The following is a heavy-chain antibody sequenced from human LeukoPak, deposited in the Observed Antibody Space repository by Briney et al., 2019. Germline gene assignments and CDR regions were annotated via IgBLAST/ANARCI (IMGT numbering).Heavy chain of an antibody. CDR3: ARDYGVPAAIDY. CDR2: ISTTSSYI. V-gene: IGHV3-21*01. J-gene: IGHJ4*02. D-gene: IGHD2-2*01. Sequence: GGSLRLSCAASGLTFSTYSFNWVRQAPGKGLEWVSSISTTSSYIYYADSVRGRFTISRGNAKNSLYLQMNSLRAEDTAIYYCARDYGVPAAIDYWGQGTPVTVSS. CDR1: GLTFSTYS.